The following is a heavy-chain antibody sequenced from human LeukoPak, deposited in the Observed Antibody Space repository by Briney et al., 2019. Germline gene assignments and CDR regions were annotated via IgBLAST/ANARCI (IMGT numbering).Heavy chain of an antibody. J-gene: IGHJ3*02. CDR1: GFTFSTYS. D-gene: IGHD2-2*01. Sequence: PRGSRRLSCAASGFTFSTYSMNWLRQAPGKGLERVSPISSSSTFKSYADSLRGRFTISTDNARHSLYLQMNSLRAEDTALYYCARVISSTNWQGYDAFDIWGQGTMVTVSS. CDR3: ARVISSTNWQGYDAFDI. V-gene: IGHV3-21*01. CDR2: ISSSSTFK.